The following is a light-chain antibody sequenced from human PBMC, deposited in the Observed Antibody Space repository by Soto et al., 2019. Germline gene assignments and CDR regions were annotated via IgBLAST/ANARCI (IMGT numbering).Light chain of an antibody. CDR2: AAS. CDR3: QQTYKTPLT. Sequence: DIQMTQSPSSLSASVGDRVTITCRASQTISNYVNWYQQEPGEAPKLLIHAASSLQGGVPSRFSGSGSGTDVTLTISSLQPEDFATYYCQQTYKTPLTFGGGTKVEI. J-gene: IGKJ4*01. CDR1: QTISNY. V-gene: IGKV1-39*01.